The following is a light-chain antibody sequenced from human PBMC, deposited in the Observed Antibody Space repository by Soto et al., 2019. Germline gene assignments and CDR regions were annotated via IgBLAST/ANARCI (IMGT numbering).Light chain of an antibody. CDR3: QQYNSFPWT. CDR1: QSISSW. V-gene: IGKV1-5*01. J-gene: IGKJ1*01. CDR2: EGS. Sequence: DIQLTQSPSTLSGSVGDRVTITSRASQSISSWLAWYQQRPGQAPKLLISEGSSLESGVPSTFSGTASGTEFTLTISSLQPDDFATYYCQQYNSFPWTFGQGTKVDNK.